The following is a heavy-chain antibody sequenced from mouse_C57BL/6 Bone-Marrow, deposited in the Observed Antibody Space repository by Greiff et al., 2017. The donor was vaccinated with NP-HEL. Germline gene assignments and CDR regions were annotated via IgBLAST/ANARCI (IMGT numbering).Heavy chain of an antibody. D-gene: IGHD2-1*01. CDR2: IYPGSGST. J-gene: IGHJ3*01. V-gene: IGHV1-55*01. CDR3: ARGDLLWYPAWFAY. CDR1: GYTFTSYW. Sequence: VQLQQPGAELVKPGASVKMSCKASGYTFTSYWITWVKQRPGQGLEWIGDIYPGSGSTNYNEKFKSKATLTVDPSSSTAYMQLSSLTSEDSAVYYCARGDLLWYPAWFAYWGQGTLVTVSA.